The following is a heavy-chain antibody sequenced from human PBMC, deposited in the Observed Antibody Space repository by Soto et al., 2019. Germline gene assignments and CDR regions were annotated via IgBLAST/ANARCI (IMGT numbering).Heavy chain of an antibody. D-gene: IGHD2-15*01. J-gene: IGHJ5*01. CDR3: ARAPRRAHCSAGSCYSAHSLHS. CDR2: IGTAGDT. V-gene: IGHV3-13*01. Sequence: IRQATKKGLESVSAIGTAGDTYYPGSVKGRFTISRENAKNSLYLQMNSLRAEDTAVYYCARAPRRAHCSAGSCYSAHSLHSCGHAPPVT.